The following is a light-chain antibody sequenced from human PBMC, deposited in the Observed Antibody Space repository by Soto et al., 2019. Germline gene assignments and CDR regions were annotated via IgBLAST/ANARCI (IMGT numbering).Light chain of an antibody. V-gene: IGKV4-1*01. J-gene: IGKJ2*01. CDR1: QSVLYNSNNKHY. CDR3: QQYESTPPT. Sequence: DIVMTQSPDSLAVSLGERATINCKSRQSVLYNSNNKHYLAWYQQRPGQPPKLLIYWASTRESGVPDRFSGSGSGTDFTLTITSLQAEDVAVYYCQQYESTPPTFGQGTKLEIK. CDR2: WAS.